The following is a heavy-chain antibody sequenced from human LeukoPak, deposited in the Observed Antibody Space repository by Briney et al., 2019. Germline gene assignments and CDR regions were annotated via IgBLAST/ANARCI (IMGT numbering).Heavy chain of an antibody. CDR1: GFTFNTYG. D-gene: IGHD4-17*01. CDR3: AKDAYERDAYGDRLRDFTDV. Sequence: PGGSLRLSCAASGFTFNTYGVHWVRQAPGKGLEWVSAITFDGRYKYYADSVKGRITMSKDTSKNTQYLQMNSLRGEDTAVYYCAKDAYERDAYGDRLRDFTDVWGQGTTVSVSS. V-gene: IGHV3-30*18. J-gene: IGHJ6*02. CDR2: ITFDGRYK.